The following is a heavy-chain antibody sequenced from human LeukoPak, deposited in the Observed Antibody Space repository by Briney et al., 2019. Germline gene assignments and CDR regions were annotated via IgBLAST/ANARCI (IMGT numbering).Heavy chain of an antibody. CDR3: ARGPTYQPIDY. Sequence: PSETLSLNSTVSGGFIISSSYYCRWIRQPPAKGLEWIASIHYSETAYYNPSLKSRVTISVDTSKNHFSLKLTSVTAADTAVYYCARGPTYQPIDYWGQGTLVTVSS. CDR1: GGFIISSSYY. CDR2: IHYSETA. J-gene: IGHJ4*02. D-gene: IGHD2-2*01. V-gene: IGHV4-39*02.